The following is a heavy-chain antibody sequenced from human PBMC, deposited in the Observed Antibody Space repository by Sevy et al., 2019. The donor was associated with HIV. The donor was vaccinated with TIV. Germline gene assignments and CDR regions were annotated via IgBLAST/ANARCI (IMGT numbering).Heavy chain of an antibody. CDR1: GYTFTGYY. CDR3: ARQRTYYYDSSGYDAFDI. V-gene: IGHV1-2*06. Sequence: ASVKVSCKASGYTFTGYYMHWVRQAPGQGLEWMGRMNPNSGGTNYAQKFQGRVTMTRDTSISTAYMELSRLRSDDTAVYYCARQRTYYYDSSGYDAFDIWGQGTMVTVSS. CDR2: MNPNSGGT. J-gene: IGHJ3*02. D-gene: IGHD3-22*01.